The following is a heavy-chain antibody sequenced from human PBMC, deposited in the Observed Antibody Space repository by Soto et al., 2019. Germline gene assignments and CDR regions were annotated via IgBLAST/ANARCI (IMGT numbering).Heavy chain of an antibody. CDR2: IYSGGST. D-gene: IGHD3-22*01. J-gene: IGHJ4*02. CDR3: ARVGSYYYDSSGYYSDY. V-gene: IGHV3-53*01. Sequence: EVQLVESGGGLIQPGGSLRLSCAASGFTVSSNYMSWVRQAPGKGLEWVSVIYSGGSTYYADSVKGRFTISRDNSRNTLYLQMNSLRAEDTAVYYCARVGSYYYDSSGYYSDYWGQGTLVTVSS. CDR1: GFTVSSNY.